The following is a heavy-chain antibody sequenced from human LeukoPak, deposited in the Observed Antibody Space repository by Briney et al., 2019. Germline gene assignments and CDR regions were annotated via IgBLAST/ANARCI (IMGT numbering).Heavy chain of an antibody. V-gene: IGHV3-33*01. CDR3: ARLSSWVFEI. CDR2: IWYDGSNK. D-gene: IGHD3-16*01. Sequence: GRSLRLSFAASGFTFSSYGMHWVRQAPGKGLEWVAVIWYDGSNKYYADSVKGRFTISRDNSKNTLYLQMNSLRAEDTAVYFCARLSSWVFEIWGQGTMVTVSS. J-gene: IGHJ3*02. CDR1: GFTFSSYG.